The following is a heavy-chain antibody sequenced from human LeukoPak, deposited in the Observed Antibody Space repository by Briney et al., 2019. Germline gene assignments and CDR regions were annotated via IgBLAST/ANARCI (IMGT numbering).Heavy chain of an antibody. D-gene: IGHD6-19*01. CDR2: ISGSGGST. CDR3: AKDVVWLVETNWFDP. J-gene: IGHJ5*02. V-gene: IGHV3-23*01. Sequence: GGSLRLSCAASGFTFSSYAMSWVRQAPGKGLEWVSAISGSGGSTYYADSVKGRFTISRDNSKNMLYLQMNSLRAEDTAVYYCAKDVVWLVETNWFDPWGQGTLVTVSS. CDR1: GFTFSSYA.